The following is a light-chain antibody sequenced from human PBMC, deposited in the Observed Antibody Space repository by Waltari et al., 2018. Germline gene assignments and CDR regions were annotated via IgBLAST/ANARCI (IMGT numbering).Light chain of an antibody. CDR3: LQHGSFPFT. CDR2: KAS. Sequence: IHMTKSPSTLSAPLGDRATIPCRASQSLNDWLAWYQQKPGEAPHLLIYKASTLQTGVPSRFSGTGSGTEYTLTISSFQPDDSATYYCLQHGSFPFTFGPGTHVDIK. V-gene: IGKV1-5*03. CDR1: QSLNDW. J-gene: IGKJ3*01.